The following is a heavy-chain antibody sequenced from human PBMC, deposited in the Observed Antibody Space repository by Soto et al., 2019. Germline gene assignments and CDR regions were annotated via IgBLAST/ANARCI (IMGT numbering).Heavy chain of an antibody. CDR3: VSDWYCSGGSCRDTFDI. CDR2: ISGYNDNP. CDR1: GYTFTSYG. Sequence: ASVKVSCKASGYTFTSYGISWVRQAPGQGLEWMGWISGYNDNPRYAQNLQGLQGRVTMTTDTHTSKAYMEQRSLRSDDTALYFCVSDWYCSGGSCRDTFDIWGQGTMVTVSS. J-gene: IGHJ3*02. D-gene: IGHD2-15*01. V-gene: IGHV1-18*01.